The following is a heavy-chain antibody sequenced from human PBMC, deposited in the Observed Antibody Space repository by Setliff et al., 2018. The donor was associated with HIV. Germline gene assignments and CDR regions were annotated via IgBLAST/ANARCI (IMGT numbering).Heavy chain of an antibody. V-gene: IGHV4-61*09. J-gene: IGHJ4*02. Sequence: SETLSLTCTVSRGSISSGTYYWTWIRQPPGKGLEWIGHISTSGTTNYNPSLKSRVTISADTSKSQFSLKLTSVTAADTAAYFCARVSTDYVWGSFLSSGPYYFDFWGQGALVTV. D-gene: IGHD3-16*01. CDR3: ARVSTDYVWGSFLSSGPYYFDF. CDR2: ISTSGTT. CDR1: RGSISSGTYY.